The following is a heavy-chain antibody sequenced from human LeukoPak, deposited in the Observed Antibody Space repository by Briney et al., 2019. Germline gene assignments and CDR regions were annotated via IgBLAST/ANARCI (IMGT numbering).Heavy chain of an antibody. J-gene: IGHJ1*01. CDR3: TSDRDIVVHQAFY. CDR1: GISVNRTNW. Sequence: SETLSLTCSVSGISVNRTNWWSWVRKTPGKGLEWIGEVYYSGNTNYNPSLKSRVTISMDRSKNQFSLNLTSVTAADTAIYYCTSDRDIVVHQAFYWGQGILVTVSS. CDR2: VYYSGNT. D-gene: IGHD2-15*01. V-gene: IGHV4-4*02.